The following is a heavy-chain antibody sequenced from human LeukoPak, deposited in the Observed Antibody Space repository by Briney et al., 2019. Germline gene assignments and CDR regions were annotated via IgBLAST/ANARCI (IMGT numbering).Heavy chain of an antibody. CDR1: GFTFSDYY. CDR2: ISSSSSYT. V-gene: IGHV3-11*06. J-gene: IGHJ4*02. D-gene: IGHD1-26*01. CDR3: ARGNWSGSYYLFDY. Sequence: GGSLRLSCAASGFTFSDYYMSWIRQAPGKGLEWVSYISSSSSYTNYAASVKGRFTISRDNSKNTLYLQMNSLRAEDTAVYYCARGNWSGSYYLFDYWGQGTLVTVSS.